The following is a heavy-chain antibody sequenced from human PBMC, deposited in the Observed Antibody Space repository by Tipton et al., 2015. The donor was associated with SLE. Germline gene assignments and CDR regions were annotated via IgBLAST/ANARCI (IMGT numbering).Heavy chain of an antibody. Sequence: TLSLTCTVSGGSISSYYWSWIRQPPGKGLEWLGYTYYNGRTNYNPSLKSRVSISIDTSKNQFSLKVTSVTAADTAVYYCARDTYYAFDYWGQGRLVTVSS. CDR2: TYYNGRT. CDR1: GGSISSYY. CDR3: ARDTYYAFDY. J-gene: IGHJ4*02. V-gene: IGHV4-59*01. D-gene: IGHD3-10*01.